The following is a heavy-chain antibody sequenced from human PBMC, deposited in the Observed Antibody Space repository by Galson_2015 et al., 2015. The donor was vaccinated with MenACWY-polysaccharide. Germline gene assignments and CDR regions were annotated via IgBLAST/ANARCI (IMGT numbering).Heavy chain of an antibody. CDR3: ATVTGDYARGSLDN. D-gene: IGHD4-17*01. CDR1: GFTFSSSD. J-gene: IGHJ4*02. Sequence: SLRLSCAASGFTFSSSDMNWVRQAPGKGLEWVAVISYDGIHKHYTNSVRGRFTISRDNSKNTLYLQINSLRAEDTAVYYCATVTGDYARGSLDNWGQGTLVTVSS. CDR2: ISYDGIHK. V-gene: IGHV3-30*03.